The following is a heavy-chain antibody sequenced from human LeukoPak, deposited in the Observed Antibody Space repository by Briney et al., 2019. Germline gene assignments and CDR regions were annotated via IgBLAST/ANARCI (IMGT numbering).Heavy chain of an antibody. Sequence: SETLSLTCTVSGGSISSGDYYWSWIRQPPGKGLEWIGYIYYSGSTNYNPSLKSRVTISIDTSENQLSLKLSSVTAADTAVYYCARGYSYFDYWGQGTLVTVSS. D-gene: IGHD5-18*01. CDR3: ARGYSYFDY. CDR2: IYYSGST. CDR1: GGSISSGDYY. J-gene: IGHJ4*02. V-gene: IGHV4-30-4*01.